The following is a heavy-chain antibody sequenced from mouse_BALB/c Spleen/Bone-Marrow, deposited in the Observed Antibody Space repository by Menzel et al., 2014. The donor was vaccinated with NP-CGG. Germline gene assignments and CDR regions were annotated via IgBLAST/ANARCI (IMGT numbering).Heavy chain of an antibody. Sequence: QVQLQQSAAELARPGASVKMSCKASGYTFTSYTMHWVKQRPGQGLEWIGCINPSSGYTEYNQKFKDKTTLTADKSSSTAYMQLSSLTSEDSAVYYCARSTTADYWGQGTTLTVSS. CDR1: GYTFTSYT. V-gene: IGHV1-4*02. CDR3: ARSTTADY. D-gene: IGHD1-2*01. J-gene: IGHJ2*01. CDR2: INPSSGYT.